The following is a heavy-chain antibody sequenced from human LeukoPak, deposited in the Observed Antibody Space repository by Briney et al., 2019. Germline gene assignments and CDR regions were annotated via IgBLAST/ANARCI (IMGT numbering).Heavy chain of an antibody. D-gene: IGHD3-16*01. J-gene: IGHJ5*02. CDR1: GFTFSSYS. V-gene: IGHV3-23*01. CDR3: AKDMRFDP. CDR2: ISGSGGST. Sequence: GGSLRLSCAASGFTFSSYSMNWVRQAPGKGLEWVSGISGSGGSTDYADSVKGRFTISRDNSKSTLYLQMNSLRAEDTAIYFCAKDMRFDPWGQGTLVTVSS.